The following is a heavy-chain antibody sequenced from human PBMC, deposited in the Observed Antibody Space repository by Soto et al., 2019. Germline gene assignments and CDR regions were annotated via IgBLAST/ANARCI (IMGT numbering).Heavy chain of an antibody. D-gene: IGHD3-3*01. CDR2: IIPLFGTV. Sequence: QVQLVQSGAEVKKPGSSVKVSCKASGATFSSYAITWVRQAPGQGLEWMGGIIPLFGTVNYAQKFQGRVAVTADESTSTSYRELSSLRSEETAVYYCAPWSGYFNWFDPWGQGTLVTVSS. CDR3: APWSGYFNWFDP. CDR1: GATFSSYA. J-gene: IGHJ5*02. V-gene: IGHV1-69*12.